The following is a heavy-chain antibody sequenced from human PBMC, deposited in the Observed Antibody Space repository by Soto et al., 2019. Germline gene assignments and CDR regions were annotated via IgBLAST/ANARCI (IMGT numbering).Heavy chain of an antibody. J-gene: IGHJ4*02. D-gene: IGHD5-18*01. CDR1: GFTFSSYA. Sequence: PVGSLRLSCAASGFTFSSYAMSWVRQAPGKGLEWVSAISGSGGSTYYADSVKGRFTISRDNSKNTLYLQMNSLRAEDTAVYYCAKGRGYSYGYDYWGQGTLVTVSS. V-gene: IGHV3-23*01. CDR2: ISGSGGST. CDR3: AKGRGYSYGYDY.